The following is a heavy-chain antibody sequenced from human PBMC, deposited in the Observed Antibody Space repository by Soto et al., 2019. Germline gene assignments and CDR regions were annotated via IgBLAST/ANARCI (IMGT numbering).Heavy chain of an antibody. J-gene: IGHJ6*02. V-gene: IGHV4-31*03. Sequence: SETLSLTCTVSGGSINSGSNYWTWIRQHPERGLEWIGYNYNSGGTYYNPSLKSRVTISVDMSKNQFSLRLNSVAAADTAVYFCARGFDRDDVWSGYFGGGLPLPYVLDVWGQGTTVTVSS. CDR1: GGSINSGSNY. CDR2: NYNSGGT. CDR3: ARGFDRDDVWSGYFGGGLPLPYVLDV. D-gene: IGHD3-3*01.